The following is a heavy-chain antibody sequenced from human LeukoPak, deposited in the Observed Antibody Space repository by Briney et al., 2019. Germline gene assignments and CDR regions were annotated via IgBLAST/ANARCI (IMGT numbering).Heavy chain of an antibody. J-gene: IGHJ3*02. CDR1: GFTFSSYG. V-gene: IGHV3-33*01. CDR2: IWYDGSNK. Sequence: GGSLRLSCAASGFTFSSYGMHWVRQAPGKGLEWGAVIWYDGSNKYYADSVKGRFTISRDNSKNTMYLQMNSLRAEDTAVYYCAREIVVVAAGYHAFDIWGQGTMVTVSS. D-gene: IGHD2-15*01. CDR3: AREIVVVAAGYHAFDI.